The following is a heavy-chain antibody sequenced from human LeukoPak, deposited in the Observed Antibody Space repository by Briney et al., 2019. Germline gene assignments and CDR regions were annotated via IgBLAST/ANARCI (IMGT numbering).Heavy chain of an antibody. J-gene: IGHJ4*02. CDR3: ARATRRDGYNLDY. CDR1: GGSFSTYY. CDR2: IYYSGST. Sequence: PSETLSLTCTVSGGSFSTYYWSWIRQPPGKGLEWIGYIYYSGSTNYNPSLKSRVTISVDTSRNQISLKLSSVTAADTAVYYCARATRRDGYNLDYWGQGTLVTVSS. V-gene: IGHV4-59*01. D-gene: IGHD5-24*01.